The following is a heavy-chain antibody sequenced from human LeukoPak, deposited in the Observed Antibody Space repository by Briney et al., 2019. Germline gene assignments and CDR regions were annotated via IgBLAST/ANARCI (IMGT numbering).Heavy chain of an antibody. D-gene: IGHD3-3*01. V-gene: IGHV4-39*01. Sequence: PSETLSLTCTVSGGSISSSSYYWGWLRQPPGKGLEWIVSIYYSGSTYYNPSLKSRVTISVDTSKNQFSLKLSSVTAADTAVYYCARGPARYYDFWSGYSYYMGVWGKGTTVTVCS. CDR2: IYYSGST. CDR3: ARGPARYYDFWSGYSYYMGV. J-gene: IGHJ6*03. CDR1: GGSISSSSYY.